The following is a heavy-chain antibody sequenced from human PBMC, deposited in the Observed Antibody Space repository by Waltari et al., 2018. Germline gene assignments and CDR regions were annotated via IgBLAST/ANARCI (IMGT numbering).Heavy chain of an antibody. CDR2: VTGGTSTI. CDR3: AREDNVNAKRAMDV. Sequence: EVQLVESGGGLVQPGGSLRLSCAASGFTFNIYSMKWVRRAPGKAWEWVSTVTGGTSTIYHNADAVKGRFTVSRDNAKNSLYLQMNGLGEEDTAVYYCAREDNVNAKRAMDVWGKGTTVTVSS. V-gene: IGHV3-48*02. D-gene: IGHD1-20*01. CDR1: GFTFNIYS. J-gene: IGHJ6*04.